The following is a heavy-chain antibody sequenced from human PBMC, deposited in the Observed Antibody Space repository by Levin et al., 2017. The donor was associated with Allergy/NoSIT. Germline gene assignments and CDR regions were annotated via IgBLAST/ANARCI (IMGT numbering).Heavy chain of an antibody. V-gene: IGHV3-23*01. CDR2: ISGSGGST. CDR3: AKEPNMYYPNWFDP. Sequence: GESLKISCAASGFTFSSYAMSWVRQAPGKGLEWVSAISGSGGSTYYADSVKGRFTISRDNSKNTLYLQMNSLRAEDTAVYYCAKEPNMYYPNWFDPWGQGTLVTVSS. D-gene: IGHD3-10*01. J-gene: IGHJ5*02. CDR1: GFTFSSYA.